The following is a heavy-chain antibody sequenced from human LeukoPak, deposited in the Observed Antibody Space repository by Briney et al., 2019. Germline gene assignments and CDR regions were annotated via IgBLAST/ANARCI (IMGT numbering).Heavy chain of an antibody. CDR3: AKDSSGWYDALEFDY. D-gene: IGHD6-19*01. Sequence: PGGSLRLSCAASGFTFSSYAMSWVRQAPGKGLEWVSAISGSGGSTYYADSVKGRFTISRDNSKNTLYLQMNSLRAEDTAVYYCAKDSSGWYDALEFDYWGQGTLVTVSS. V-gene: IGHV3-23*01. CDR1: GFTFSSYA. CDR2: ISGSGGST. J-gene: IGHJ4*02.